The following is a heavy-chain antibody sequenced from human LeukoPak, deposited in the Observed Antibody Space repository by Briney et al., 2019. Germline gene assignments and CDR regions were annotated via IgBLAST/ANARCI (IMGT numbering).Heavy chain of an antibody. CDR3: ARGPLYSGYDYYYFDH. CDR1: GFTFSSYS. D-gene: IGHD5-12*01. V-gene: IGHV3-21*01. Sequence: GGSLRLSCAASGFTFSSYSMNWVRQAPGKGLEWVSSISSSSSYIYYADSVKGRFTISRDNAKNSLYLQMNSLRAEDTAVYYCARGPLYSGYDYYYFDHWGQGTLVTVSS. J-gene: IGHJ4*02. CDR2: ISSSSSYI.